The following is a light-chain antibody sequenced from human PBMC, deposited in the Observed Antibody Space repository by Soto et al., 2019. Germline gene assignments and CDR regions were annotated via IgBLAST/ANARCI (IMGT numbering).Light chain of an antibody. Sequence: EIVMTQSPATLSVSPGERATLPCRASQSISSNLAWYQQKPGQAPRLLIYGPSTRATGIPARFSGSGSGTEFTLTISSLQSEDFAVYYCQQYNNWPLTFGGGTKVDIK. CDR3: QQYNNWPLT. CDR2: GPS. J-gene: IGKJ4*01. V-gene: IGKV3-15*01. CDR1: QSISSN.